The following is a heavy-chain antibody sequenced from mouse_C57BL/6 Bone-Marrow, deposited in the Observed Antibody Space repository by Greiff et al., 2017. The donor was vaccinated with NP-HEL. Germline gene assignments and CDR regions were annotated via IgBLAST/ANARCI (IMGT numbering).Heavy chain of an antibody. CDR2: IHPNSGST. D-gene: IGHD1-1*01. Sequence: QVQLQQPGAELVKPGASVKLSCKASGYTFTSYWMHWVKQRPGQGLEWIGMIHPNSGSTNSNEKFKSKATLTVDKSSSTAYMQLSSLTSEDSAVYYCASTLPYFDYWGQGTTLTVSS. CDR1: GYTFTSYW. J-gene: IGHJ2*01. V-gene: IGHV1-64*01. CDR3: ASTLPYFDY.